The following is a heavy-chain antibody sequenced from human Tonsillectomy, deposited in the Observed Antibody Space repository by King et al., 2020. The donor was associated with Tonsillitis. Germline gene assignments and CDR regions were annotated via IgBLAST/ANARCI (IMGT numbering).Heavy chain of an antibody. CDR1: GGSFSNYY. CDR2: INHSGST. D-gene: IGHD4/OR15-4a*01. V-gene: IGHV4-34*01. Sequence: VQLQQWGAGLLKPSETLSLTCAVYGGSFSNYYWSWIRQSPGKGLEWIAEINHSGSTKYNPSLKSRVTISVETSKSQFSLKLSSLTAADTAIYYCSISFFAGTVLHNYWGQGTLVTVSS. J-gene: IGHJ4*02. CDR3: SISFFAGTVLHNY.